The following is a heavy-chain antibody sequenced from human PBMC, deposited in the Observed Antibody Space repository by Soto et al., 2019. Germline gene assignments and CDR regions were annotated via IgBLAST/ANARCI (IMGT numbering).Heavy chain of an antibody. D-gene: IGHD6-13*01. J-gene: IGHJ5*02. CDR3: AKGDAAAATYNWFDP. CDR2: ISGSGDNT. CDR1: GFTFSSYA. Sequence: EVQLLESGGGLVQPGGSLRLSCAASGFTFSSYAMSWVRQAPGKGLEWVSAISGSGDNTYYADSVKGRFTISRDNSNNPLYLQMNIMSAEDTAVYYCAKGDAAAATYNWFDPWGQGTLVTVSS. V-gene: IGHV3-23*01.